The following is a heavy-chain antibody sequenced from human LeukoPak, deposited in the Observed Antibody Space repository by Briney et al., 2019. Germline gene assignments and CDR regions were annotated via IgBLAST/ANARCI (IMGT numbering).Heavy chain of an antibody. CDR2: IKSKTDGGTT. J-gene: IGHJ4*02. CDR3: TTARHRVVDPGTTFDY. CDR1: GFTFSNAW. V-gene: IGHV3-15*01. D-gene: IGHD2-21*01. Sequence: GGSQRLSYAASGFTFSNAWMSWVRQAPGKGLEWVGRIKSKTDGGTTDYAAPVKGRFTISRDDSKNTLYMHMNNLKTEDTAVYCCTTARHRVVDPGTTFDYWGQGSLVTVSS.